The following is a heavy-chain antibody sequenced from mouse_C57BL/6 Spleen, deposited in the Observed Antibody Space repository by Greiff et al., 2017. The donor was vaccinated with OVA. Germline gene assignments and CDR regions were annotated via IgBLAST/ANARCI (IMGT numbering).Heavy chain of an antibody. J-gene: IGHJ2*01. CDR3: TRGYYGSPFYFDY. V-gene: IGHV1-15*01. CDR2: IDPETGGT. Sequence: VQLQESGAELVRPGASVTLSCKASGYTFTDYEMHWVKQTPVHGLEWIGAIDPETGGTAYNQKFKGKAILTADKSSSTAYMERRSLTSEDSAVYYCTRGYYGSPFYFDYWGQGTTLTVSS. CDR1: GYTFTDYE. D-gene: IGHD1-1*01.